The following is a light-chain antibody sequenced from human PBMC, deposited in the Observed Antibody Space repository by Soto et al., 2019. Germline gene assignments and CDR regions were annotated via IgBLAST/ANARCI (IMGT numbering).Light chain of an antibody. CDR3: QQYNIWPLWT. V-gene: IGKV3-15*01. J-gene: IGKJ1*01. Sequence: VLTQSPGTLSLSPGERATLSCRASESVTSSLAWYQQKPGQPPRLLIYAASTRATDVPARFSGGGSETEFTLTISSLQSEDFAVYFCQQYNIWPLWTFGQGTKVDI. CDR2: AAS. CDR1: ESVTSS.